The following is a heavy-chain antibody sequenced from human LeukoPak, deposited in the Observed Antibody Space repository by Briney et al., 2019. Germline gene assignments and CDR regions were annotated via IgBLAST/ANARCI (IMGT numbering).Heavy chain of an antibody. D-gene: IGHD3-10*01. CDR2: IYHSGST. CDR3: ARVGGYYGSGSLIDY. J-gene: IGHJ4*02. V-gene: IGHV4-4*02. CDR1: GGSISSSNW. Sequence: SETLSLTSAVSGGSISSSNWWSWVRQPPGKGLEWIGEIYHSGSTNYNPSLKSRVTISVDKSKNQFSLKLSSVTAADTAVYYCARVGGYYGSGSLIDYWGQGTLVTVSS.